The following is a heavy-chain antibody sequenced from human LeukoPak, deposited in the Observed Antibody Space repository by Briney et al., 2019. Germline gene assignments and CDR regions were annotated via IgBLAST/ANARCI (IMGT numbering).Heavy chain of an antibody. Sequence: PGGSLRLSCAASGFTFNPYAMSWVRQAPGKGLEWVASIGGVGDRTYYADSVKGRFTISRDNSKDTLFLQMNSLKAEDTAVYYCAKYTSGTSYRGLDQWGQGTLVTVSS. V-gene: IGHV3-23*01. J-gene: IGHJ4*02. CDR1: GFTFNPYA. CDR2: IGGVGDRT. D-gene: IGHD3-10*01. CDR3: AKYTSGTSYRGLDQ.